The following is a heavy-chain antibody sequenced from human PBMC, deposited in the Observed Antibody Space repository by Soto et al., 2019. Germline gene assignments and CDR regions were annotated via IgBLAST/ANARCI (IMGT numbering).Heavy chain of an antibody. V-gene: IGHV3-48*04. CDR1: GFTFSSYS. D-gene: IGHD3-10*02. Sequence: GGSLRLSCAASGFTFSSYSMNWVRQAPGKGLEWVSYISSSSSTIYYADSVKGRFTISRDNAKNSLYLQMNSLRAEDTAVYYCARDMFRPIDYWGQGTLVTVSS. CDR2: ISSSSSTI. J-gene: IGHJ4*02. CDR3: ARDMFRPIDY.